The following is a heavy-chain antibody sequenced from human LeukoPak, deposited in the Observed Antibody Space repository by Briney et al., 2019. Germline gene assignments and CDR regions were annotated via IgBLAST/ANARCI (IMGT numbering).Heavy chain of an antibody. V-gene: IGHV3-23*01. CDR1: GFTFSSYA. D-gene: IGHD6-13*01. CDR2: ISGSGGST. Sequence: AGGSLRLSCAASGFTFSSYAMSWVRQAPGKGLEWVSAISGSGGSTYYADSVKGRFTISRDNSKNTLYLQMNSLRAEDTAVYYCAKDRMETIAAAAYEGFDYWGQGTLVTVSS. CDR3: AKDRMETIAAAAYEGFDY. J-gene: IGHJ4*02.